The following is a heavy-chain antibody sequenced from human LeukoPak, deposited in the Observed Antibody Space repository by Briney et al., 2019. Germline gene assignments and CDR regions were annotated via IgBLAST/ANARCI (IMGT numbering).Heavy chain of an antibody. V-gene: IGHV3-21*01. CDR1: GYSISSGYY. CDR3: ARVGPWVNPDYYYYYMDV. D-gene: IGHD1-14*01. J-gene: IGHJ6*03. Sequence: ETLSLTCTVSGYSISSGYYWGWVRQAPGKGLEWVSSISSSGSYIYYADSVKGRFTISRDNAKNSLYLQMNSLRAEDTAVYYCARVGPWVNPDYYYYYMDVWGKGTTVTVSS. CDR2: ISSSGSYI.